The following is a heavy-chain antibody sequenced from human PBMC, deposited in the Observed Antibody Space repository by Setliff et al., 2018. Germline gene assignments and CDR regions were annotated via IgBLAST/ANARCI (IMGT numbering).Heavy chain of an antibody. Sequence: GASVKVSCKASGYTFTGYYIHWVRQAPGQGLEWLGWISPYNGNTDYVYNVRDRITMTTDTSTGTAYMELRSLTSDDSAVYYCARDAPKVVDKFDLWGQGTKVTVSS. V-gene: IGHV1-18*04. CDR3: ARDAPKVVDKFDL. D-gene: IGHD3-22*01. J-gene: IGHJ3*01. CDR2: ISPYNGNT. CDR1: GYTFTGYY.